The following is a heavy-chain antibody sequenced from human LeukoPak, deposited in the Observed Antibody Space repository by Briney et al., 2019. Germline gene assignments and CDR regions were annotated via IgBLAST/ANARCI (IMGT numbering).Heavy chain of an antibody. CDR2: ISSSGSTI. CDR1: GFTFSSYE. D-gene: IGHD2/OR15-2a*01. CDR3: ASVGRSNRGCY. J-gene: IGHJ4*02. Sequence: PGGSLRLSCAASGFTFSSYEMNWVRQAPGKGLEWVSYISSSGSTIYYVDSVKGRFTISRDNAKNSLYLQMNSLRAEDTAVYYCASVGRSNRGCYWGQGTLVTVSS. V-gene: IGHV3-48*03.